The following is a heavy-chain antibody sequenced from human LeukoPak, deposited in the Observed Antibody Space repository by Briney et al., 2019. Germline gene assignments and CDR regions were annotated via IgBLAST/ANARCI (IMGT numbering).Heavy chain of an antibody. V-gene: IGHV1-46*01. CDR3: ARADYYDSSGGSMAFDI. Sequence: ASVTVSFKASGYTFTSYYMHWVRQAPGQGLGGMGIINPSGGSTSYSQKFQGRVTMTRDMSTSTVYMELSSLRSEDTAVYYCARADYYDSSGGSMAFDIWGQGTMVTVSS. CDR1: GYTFTSYY. CDR2: INPSGGST. J-gene: IGHJ3*02. D-gene: IGHD3-22*01.